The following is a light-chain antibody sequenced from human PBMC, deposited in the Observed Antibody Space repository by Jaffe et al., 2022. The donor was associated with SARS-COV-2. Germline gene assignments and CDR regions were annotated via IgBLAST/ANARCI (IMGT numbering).Light chain of an antibody. CDR2: DVS. J-gene: IGLJ1*01. CDR1: RGDIGAFYY. CDR3: SSYRSDSPYV. Sequence: QSALTQPASVSGSPGQSITISCTGTRGDIGAFYYVSWYQHHPGKVPKVIIYDVSSRPSGVSNRFSASKAGNTASLTISGLQAEDEAYYYCSSYRSDSPYVFGTGTKVIVL. V-gene: IGLV2-14*03.